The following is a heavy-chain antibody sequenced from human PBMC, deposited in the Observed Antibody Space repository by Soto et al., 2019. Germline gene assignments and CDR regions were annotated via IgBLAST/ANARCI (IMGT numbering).Heavy chain of an antibody. CDR2: INAGNGNT. J-gene: IGHJ4*02. V-gene: IGHV1-3*01. CDR1: GYTFTSYA. D-gene: IGHD2-21*01. Sequence: ASVKVSCKASGYTFTSYAMHWVRQAPGQRLEWMGWINAGNGNTKYSQKFQGRVTITRDTSASTAYMELRSLRSDDTAVYYCARVFPGPPFDYWGQGTLVTVSS. CDR3: ARVFPGPPFDY.